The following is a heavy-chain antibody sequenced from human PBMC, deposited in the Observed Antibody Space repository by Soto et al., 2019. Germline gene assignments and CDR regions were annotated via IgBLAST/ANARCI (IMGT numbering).Heavy chain of an antibody. CDR2: MNPNRGNT. CDR3: ARGSAVSADYYYYYMDV. D-gene: IGHD1-26*01. V-gene: IGHV1-8*01. J-gene: IGHJ6*03. CDR1: GYTFTSYD. Sequence: ASVKVSCKASGYTFTSYDINWVRQATGQGLEWMGWMNPNRGNTGYAQKFQGRVTMTRNTSISTAYMELSSLRSEDTAVYYCARGSAVSADYYYYYMDVWGKGTTVTVSS.